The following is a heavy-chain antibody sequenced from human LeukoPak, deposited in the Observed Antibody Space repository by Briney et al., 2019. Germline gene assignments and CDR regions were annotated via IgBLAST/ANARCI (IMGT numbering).Heavy chain of an antibody. D-gene: IGHD4-17*01. Sequence: PSETLSLTCTVSGGSISSYYWSWIRQPPGKGLEWIGYIYYSGSTNYNPSLKSRVTISVDTSKNQFSLKLSSVTAADTAVYYCAREGDYDFDYWGQGTLVTVAS. CDR1: GGSISSYY. CDR3: AREGDYDFDY. J-gene: IGHJ4*02. CDR2: IYYSGST. V-gene: IGHV4-59*01.